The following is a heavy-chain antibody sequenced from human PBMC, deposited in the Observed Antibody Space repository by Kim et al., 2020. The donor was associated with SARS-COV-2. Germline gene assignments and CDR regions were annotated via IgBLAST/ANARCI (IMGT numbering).Heavy chain of an antibody. V-gene: IGHV3-72*01. D-gene: IGHD3-3*01. CDR2: SRNKAKGYTT. CDR3: TRRSYGANYFTYY. CDR1: GFTFSDYY. J-gene: IGHJ4*02. Sequence: GGSLRLSCAVSGFTFSDYYMDWVRQAPGKGLEWIGRSRNKAKGYTTEYAASVKGRFTVSRDDSENSLYLDMNSLKTEDTAVYYCTRRSYGANYFTYYWGPGVLVTVPS.